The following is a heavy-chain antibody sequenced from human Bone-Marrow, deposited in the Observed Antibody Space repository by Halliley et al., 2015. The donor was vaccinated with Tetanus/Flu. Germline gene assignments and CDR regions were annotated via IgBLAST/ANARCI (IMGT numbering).Heavy chain of an antibody. CDR3: ATGRDSTKSGY. CDR2: ICIDATT. CDR1: GFTVSSYH. Sequence: SLRLSCAASGFTVSSYHMTWVRQAPGKGLEWVSTICIDATTYYADSVKGRFTISRDYSKNTLYLQMNTLRAEDTAVYYCATGRDSTKSGYWGQGTLVTVSS. D-gene: IGHD1-1*01. J-gene: IGHJ4*02. V-gene: IGHV3-53*01.